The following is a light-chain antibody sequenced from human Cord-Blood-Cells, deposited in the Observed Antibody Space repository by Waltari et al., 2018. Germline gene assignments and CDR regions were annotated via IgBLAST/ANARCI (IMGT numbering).Light chain of an antibody. V-gene: IGLV2-23*02. J-gene: IGLJ1*01. CDR1: SSDVGSYNL. CDR3: CSYAGSSTLYV. Sequence: QSALTQPASVSGSPGQSITISCTGTSSDVGSYNLVSWYQQHPGKAPKLMIYEVSKRPSGVSTRVSGSKAGNTASLTIAGVQAEDEADYYCCSYAGSSTLYVFGTGTKVTVL. CDR2: EVS.